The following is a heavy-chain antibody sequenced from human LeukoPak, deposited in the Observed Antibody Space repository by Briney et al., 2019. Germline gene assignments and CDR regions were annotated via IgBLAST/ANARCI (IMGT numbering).Heavy chain of an antibody. V-gene: IGHV3-48*01. CDR1: GFTFSSHS. J-gene: IGHJ4*02. D-gene: IGHD5-24*01. CDR2: ISSGSSAR. CDR3: ARDLDGYNGSFEY. Sequence: PGGSLRLSCAASGFTFSSHSMNWVRQTPGEGLEWVSYISSGSSARYYADSVKGRFTISRDDARNSLYLQMNSLRAEDTAVYYCARDLDGYNGSFEYWGQGTLVTVSS.